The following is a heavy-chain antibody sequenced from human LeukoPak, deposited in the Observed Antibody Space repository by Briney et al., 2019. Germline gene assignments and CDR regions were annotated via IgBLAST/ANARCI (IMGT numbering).Heavy chain of an antibody. CDR3: ASPPVPQAAAGTPGYFYYCMDV. CDR1: GGTFISYA. Sequence: GASVKVSCKASGGTFISYAISWVRQAPGQGLEWMGGIIPIFGTANYAQKFQGRVTITADKSSTTVYMSSLRSEDTAVYYCASPPVPQAAAGTPGYFYYCMDVWGKGTTVTVSS. J-gene: IGHJ6*03. CDR2: IIPIFGTA. D-gene: IGHD6-13*01. V-gene: IGHV1-69*06.